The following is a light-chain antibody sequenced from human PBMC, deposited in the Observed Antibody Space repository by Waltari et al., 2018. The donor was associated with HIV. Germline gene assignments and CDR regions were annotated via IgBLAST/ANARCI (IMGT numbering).Light chain of an antibody. CDR3: QVWDSSSDHVV. Sequence: SYVLTQPPPVSVAPGQTATIPCGGNNIGSKSVYWYQQKPGQAPVLVIYYDSDRPSGIPERFSGSNSGNTATLTISRVEAGDEADYCCQVWDSSSDHVVFGGGTKLTVL. V-gene: IGLV3-21*04. CDR2: YDS. J-gene: IGLJ2*01. CDR1: NIGSKS.